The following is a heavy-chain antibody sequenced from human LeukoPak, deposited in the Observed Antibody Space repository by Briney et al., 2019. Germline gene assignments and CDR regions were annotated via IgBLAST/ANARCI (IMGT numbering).Heavy chain of an antibody. D-gene: IGHD3-16*02. CDR2: INPNSGGT. CDR1: GYAFTGYY. Sequence: ASVTVSCMASGYAFTGYYMHWVRQAPGQGLEWMGWINPNSGGTNYAQKFQGRVTMTRDTSISTAYMQLSRMRSDDTAVYYCARERIESYVWGSYRSYIDYWGQGTLVTVSS. CDR3: ARERIESYVWGSYRSYIDY. V-gene: IGHV1-2*02. J-gene: IGHJ4*02.